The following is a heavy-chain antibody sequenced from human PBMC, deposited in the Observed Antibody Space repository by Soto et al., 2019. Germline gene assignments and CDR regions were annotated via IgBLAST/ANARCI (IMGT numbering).Heavy chain of an antibody. CDR3: ARELELTPSNWFDP. Sequence: QVQLVQSGAEVKKPGSSVKVSCKASGGPLRSYAFTWVRQPPGQGLERMGGTTPTFGTTTYPQKFQGRVTITADESTSTAYMELSSLRSEDTAVYYCARELELTPSNWFDPWGQGTLVTVSS. CDR1: GGPLRSYA. CDR2: TTPTFGTT. D-gene: IGHD1-7*01. J-gene: IGHJ5*02. V-gene: IGHV1-69*01.